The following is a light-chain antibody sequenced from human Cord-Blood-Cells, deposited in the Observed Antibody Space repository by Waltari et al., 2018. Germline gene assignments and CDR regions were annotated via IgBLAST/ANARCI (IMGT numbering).Light chain of an antibody. CDR2: GKN. CDR3: NSRDSSGNHWV. V-gene: IGLV3-19*01. Sequence: SSELTQDPAVSVALGQKVRIKCQGDSLRSYYASWYQQKPGQAPVLVIYGKNNRPSGIPDRFSGSSSGNTASLTITGAQAEDEADYYCNSRDSSGNHWVFGGGTKLTVL. J-gene: IGLJ3*02. CDR1: SLRSYY.